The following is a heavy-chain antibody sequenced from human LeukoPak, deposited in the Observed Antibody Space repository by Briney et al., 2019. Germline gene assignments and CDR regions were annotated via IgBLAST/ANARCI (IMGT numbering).Heavy chain of an antibody. J-gene: IGHJ5*02. V-gene: IGHV1-2*06. CDR2: INPNSGGT. CDR1: GYTFTGYY. CDR3: ARAKRMEYNWFDP. D-gene: IGHD3-3*01. Sequence: ASVKVSCEASGYTFTGYYMHWVRQAPGQGLEWMARINPNSGGTNYAQKFQGRVTMTRDTSISTAYMELSRLRSDDTAVYYCARAKRMEYNWFDPWGQGTLVTVSS.